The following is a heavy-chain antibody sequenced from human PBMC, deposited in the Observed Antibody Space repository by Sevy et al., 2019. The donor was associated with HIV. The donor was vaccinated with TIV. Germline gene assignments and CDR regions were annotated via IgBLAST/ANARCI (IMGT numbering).Heavy chain of an antibody. CDR1: GFTFSSYA. J-gene: IGHJ3*02. D-gene: IGHD2-15*01. CDR3: AKDPLGVVAATDAFDI. Sequence: GGSLRLSCAASGFTFSSYAMSWVRQAPGKGLEWVSAISGSGGSTYYADSVKGRFTISRDNSKNTLYLQMNSLRAEDTAVYYCAKDPLGVVAATDAFDIWGQGTMVTVSS. V-gene: IGHV3-23*01. CDR2: ISGSGGST.